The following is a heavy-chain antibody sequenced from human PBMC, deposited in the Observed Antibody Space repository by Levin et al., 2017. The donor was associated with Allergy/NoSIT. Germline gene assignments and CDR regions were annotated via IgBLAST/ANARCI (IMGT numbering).Heavy chain of an antibody. V-gene: IGHV3-23*01. CDR3: AKGLSSGSPYRAFDM. Sequence: PGGSLRLSCAASGFTFRSYTMTWVRQAPGRGLEWVSTLRYSGDTTHYADSVKGRFTISRDGSRDTLFLQMNSLRPEDTAGYAWAKGLSSGSPYRAFDMWGQGTMVTVSS. J-gene: IGHJ3*02. D-gene: IGHD1-26*01. CDR1: GFTFRSYT. CDR2: LRYSGDTT.